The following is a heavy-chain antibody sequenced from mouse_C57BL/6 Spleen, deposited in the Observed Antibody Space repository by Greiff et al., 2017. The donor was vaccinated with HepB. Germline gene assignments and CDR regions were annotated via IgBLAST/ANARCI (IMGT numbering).Heavy chain of an antibody. Sequence: QVQLQQPGAELVMPGASVKLSCKASGYTFTSYWMHWVKQRPGQGLEWIGEIYPSDSYTNYNQKFKGKSTLTVDKSSSTAYMQLSSLTSEDSAIYDSERDYYYYDGYLDYWGQGTTLTVSS. J-gene: IGHJ2*01. CDR3: ERDYYYYDGYLDY. D-gene: IGHD2-4*01. CDR2: IYPSDSYT. CDR1: GYTFTSYW. V-gene: IGHV1-69*01.